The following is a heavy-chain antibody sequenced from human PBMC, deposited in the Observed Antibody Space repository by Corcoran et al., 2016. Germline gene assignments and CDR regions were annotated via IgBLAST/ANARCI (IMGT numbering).Heavy chain of an antibody. J-gene: IGHJ4*01. D-gene: IGHD6-19*01. CDR3: ARDTVAGSKTFDY. Sequence: QVQLVQSGAEVKKPGASVKVSCKASGYSFTSYGISRVRQAPGQGLEWMGWISAYNGNTNYAQKLQGRVTMTTDTSTSTAYMELRSLGSDDTVVYDCARDTVAGSKTFDYWGQEPWSPSP. CDR2: ISAYNGNT. CDR1: GYSFTSYG. V-gene: IGHV1-18*01.